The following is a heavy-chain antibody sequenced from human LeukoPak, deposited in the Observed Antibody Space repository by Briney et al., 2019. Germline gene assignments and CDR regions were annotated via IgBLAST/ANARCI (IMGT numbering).Heavy chain of an antibody. CDR2: ISSSGSTI. CDR3: ARDLTPYDYYSSGWYGY. V-gene: IGHV3-48*03. D-gene: IGHD6-19*01. Sequence: GGSLRLSCAASVFTFSSYEMNWVRQAPGRGREWVSYISSSGSTIYYADSLKGRFTISRDNAKNSLYLQMNSLRAEDTAVYYCARDLTPYDYYSSGWYGYWGQGTLVTVSS. J-gene: IGHJ4*02. CDR1: VFTFSSYE.